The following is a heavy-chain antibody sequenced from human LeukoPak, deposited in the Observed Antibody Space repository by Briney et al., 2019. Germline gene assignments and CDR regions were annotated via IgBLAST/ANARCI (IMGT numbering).Heavy chain of an antibody. J-gene: IGHJ3*02. CDR3: AREGGGYYDSSGYYYQVGGAFDI. V-gene: IGHV3-48*01. D-gene: IGHD3-22*01. CDR2: ICSSSSTI. CDR1: GFTFSSYS. Sequence: GGSLRLSCAASGFTFSSYSMNWVRQAPGKGVEWVSYICSSSSTIYYADSVKGRFTISRDNAKNSVYLQMNSLRAEDTAVYYCAREGGGYYDSSGYYYQVGGAFDIWGQGTMVTVSS.